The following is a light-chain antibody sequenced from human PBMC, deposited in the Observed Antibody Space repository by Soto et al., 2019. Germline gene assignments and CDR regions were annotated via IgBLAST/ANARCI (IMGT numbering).Light chain of an antibody. CDR1: QSVSSSY. V-gene: IGKV3-20*01. CDR3: QQYGSSPRT. CDR2: GAS. Sequence: EIVLTQSPGTLSLSPGERATLSCRASQSVSSSYLAWYQQKPGQAPRLLIYGASSRATGIPDRFSGSGSGTHFTLTISRVEPEDFAVYYCQQYGSSPRTFGQGTKLEIK. J-gene: IGKJ2*01.